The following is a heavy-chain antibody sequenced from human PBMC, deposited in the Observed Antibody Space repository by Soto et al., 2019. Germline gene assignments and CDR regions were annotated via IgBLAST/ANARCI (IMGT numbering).Heavy chain of an antibody. CDR2: ISGSGGST. CDR3: AKDQTLTGWSRDAFDI. D-gene: IGHD7-27*01. CDR1: GFTFSSYA. V-gene: IGHV3-23*01. J-gene: IGHJ3*02. Sequence: GGSLRLSCAASGFTFSSYAMSWVRQAPGKGLEWVSAISGSGGSTYYADSVKGRFTISRDNSKNTLYLQMNSLRAEDTAVYYCAKDQTLTGWSRDAFDIWGQGTMVTVSS.